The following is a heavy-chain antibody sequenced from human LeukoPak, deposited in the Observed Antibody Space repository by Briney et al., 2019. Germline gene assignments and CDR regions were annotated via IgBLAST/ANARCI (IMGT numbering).Heavy chain of an antibody. J-gene: IGHJ4*02. CDR3: ARVDGSPDY. Sequence: ASVKVSCKASGYTFTTLDINWVRQATGQGLEWLGWVNTMSGNTGSAPNFQGRVTITRDTSINTAYMELSSLRSEDTAIYYCARVDGSPDYWGQGTLVTVSS. D-gene: IGHD2-15*01. CDR1: GYTFTTLD. CDR2: VNTMSGNT. V-gene: IGHV1-8*01.